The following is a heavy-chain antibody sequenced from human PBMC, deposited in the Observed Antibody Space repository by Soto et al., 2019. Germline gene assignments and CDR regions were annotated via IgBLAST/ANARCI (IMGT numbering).Heavy chain of an antibody. D-gene: IGHD6-13*01. CDR1: GFTFSSYA. Sequence: EVQLLESGGGLVQPGGSLRLSCAASGFTFSSYAMSWVRQAPGKGLEWVSTISGSGGTTYYADAVKGRFTISRDNSKNTMYLQMNGLRAEDTAIYSCVQGVSSSLSSSFDYWGQEPWSPSPQ. CDR3: VQGVSSSLSSSFDY. V-gene: IGHV3-23*01. CDR2: ISGSGGTT. J-gene: IGHJ4*01.